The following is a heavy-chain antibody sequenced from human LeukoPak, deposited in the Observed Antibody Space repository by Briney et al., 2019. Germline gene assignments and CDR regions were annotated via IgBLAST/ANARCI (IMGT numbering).Heavy chain of an antibody. D-gene: IGHD3-22*01. CDR3: ARGLKLYYYDSSGYWFEP. J-gene: IGHJ5*02. V-gene: IGHV4-34*01. Sequence: SETLSLTCAVYGGSFSGYYWSWIRQPPGKGLEWIGEINHSGSTNYNPSLKSRVTISVDTSKNQFSLKLSSVTAADTAVYYCARGLKLYYYDSSGYWFEPWGQGTLVTVSS. CDR1: GGSFSGYY. CDR2: INHSGST.